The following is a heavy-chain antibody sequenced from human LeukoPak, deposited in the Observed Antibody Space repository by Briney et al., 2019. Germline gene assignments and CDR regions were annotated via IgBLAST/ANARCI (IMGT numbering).Heavy chain of an antibody. Sequence: GGSLRLSCAASGFTVGTNSMNWVRQAPGKGLEWVSSVSSSSSYRYYADSVKGRFTISRDNAKNSLFLQMNSLRAEDTAVYYCARVDTLDYWGQGTLVTVSS. CDR2: VSSSSSYR. V-gene: IGHV3-21*01. J-gene: IGHJ4*02. CDR3: ARVDTLDY. D-gene: IGHD5-18*01. CDR1: GFTVGTNS.